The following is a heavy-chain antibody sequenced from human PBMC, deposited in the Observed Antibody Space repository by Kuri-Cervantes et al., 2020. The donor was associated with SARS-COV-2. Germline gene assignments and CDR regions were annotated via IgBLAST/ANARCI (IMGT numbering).Heavy chain of an antibody. Sequence: GGSLRLSCAASGFSFSHSAMHWIRQAPGKGLEWVAIVSYVGSNKYYADSVKGRFTISRDNSKNTLYLQMDSLRTEDTAVYYCARDRNTMIVVIINIDYWGQGALVTVSS. CDR2: VSYVGSNK. V-gene: IGHV3-30-3*01. J-gene: IGHJ4*02. D-gene: IGHD3-22*01. CDR3: ARDRNTMIVVIINIDY. CDR1: GFSFSHSA.